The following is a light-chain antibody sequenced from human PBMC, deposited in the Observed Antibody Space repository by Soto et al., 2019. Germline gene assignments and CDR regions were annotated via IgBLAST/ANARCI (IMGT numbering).Light chain of an antibody. Sequence: EVVLTQSPGTLSLSPGERATLSCRASQIVTINSLAWYQQKPGLPPRLLIYAASTRASAIPDRFSGSGSGTDFTLTISRLQPEDFALYYCQQYGDSPFTFGPGTRVDVK. CDR1: QIVTINS. V-gene: IGKV3-20*01. J-gene: IGKJ3*01. CDR3: QQYGDSPFT. CDR2: AAS.